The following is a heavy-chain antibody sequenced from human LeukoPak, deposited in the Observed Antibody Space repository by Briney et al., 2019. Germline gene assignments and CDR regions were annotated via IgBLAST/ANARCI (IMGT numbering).Heavy chain of an antibody. D-gene: IGHD3-9*01. Sequence: SETLSLTCAVSGGSISSSNWWGWVRQPPGKGLEWIGEIYHSGSTNYNPSLKSRVTISVDKSKNQFSLKLSSVTAADTAVYYCARDFHYDILTGYYFPGYYGMDVWGQGTTVTVSS. J-gene: IGHJ6*02. CDR3: ARDFHYDILTGYYFPGYYGMDV. CDR1: GGSISSSNW. CDR2: IYHSGST. V-gene: IGHV4-4*02.